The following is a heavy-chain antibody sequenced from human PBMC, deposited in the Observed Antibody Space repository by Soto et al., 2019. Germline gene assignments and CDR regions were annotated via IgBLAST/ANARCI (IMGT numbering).Heavy chain of an antibody. J-gene: IGHJ4*02. V-gene: IGHV3-48*01. CDR2: ISSSSSTI. CDR1: GFTFSSYS. D-gene: IGHD6-19*01. Sequence: EVQLVESGGGLVQPGGSLRLSCAASGFTFSSYSMNWVRQAPGKGLEWVSYISSSSSTIYYADSVKGRFTISRDNAKNSLYLQMNRLRAEDTAVYYCARDPMPGIAVADTENGYWGQGTLVTVSS. CDR3: ARDPMPGIAVADTENGY.